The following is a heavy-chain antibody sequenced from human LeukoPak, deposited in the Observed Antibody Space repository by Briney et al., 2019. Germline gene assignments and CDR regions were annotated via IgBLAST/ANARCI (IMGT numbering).Heavy chain of an antibody. J-gene: IGHJ4*02. V-gene: IGHV3-21*01. Sequence: GGSLRLSCAASGFTFSSYSMNWVRQAPGKGLEWVSSISSSSSYIYYADSVKGRFTISRDNAKNSLYLQMNSLRAEDTAVYYCASDPHFSNTLYYDSSGYYSAYWGQGTLVTVSS. CDR1: GFTFSSYS. CDR2: ISSSSSYI. D-gene: IGHD3-22*01. CDR3: ASDPHFSNTLYYDSSGYYSAY.